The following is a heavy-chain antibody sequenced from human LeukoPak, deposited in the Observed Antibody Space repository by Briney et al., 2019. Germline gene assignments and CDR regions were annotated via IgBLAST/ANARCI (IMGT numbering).Heavy chain of an antibody. J-gene: IGHJ5*02. Sequence: SETLSLTCTVSGGSISSYYWSWIRQPPGKGLEWIAYISDIGSINYNPSLKSRVTISLDTSKNQFSLKLSSVTAADTAVYYCARGTVGAPAVGWFDPWGQGTLVTVSS. D-gene: IGHD1-26*01. V-gene: IGHV4-59*08. CDR2: ISDIGSI. CDR1: GGSISSYY. CDR3: ARGTVGAPAVGWFDP.